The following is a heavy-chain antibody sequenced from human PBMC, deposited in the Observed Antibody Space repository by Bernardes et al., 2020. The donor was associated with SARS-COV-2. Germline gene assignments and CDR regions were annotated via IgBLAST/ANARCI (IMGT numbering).Heavy chain of an antibody. Sequence: ASVKDSCKVSGYTLTELSMHWVRQAPGKGLEWMGGFDPEDGETIYAQKFQGRVTMTEDTSTDTAYMELSSLRSEDTAVYYCATGPAAIWSNWFDPWGQGTLVTVSA. J-gene: IGHJ5*02. V-gene: IGHV1-24*01. D-gene: IGHD2-2*01. CDR2: FDPEDGET. CDR3: ATGPAAIWSNWFDP. CDR1: GYTLTELS.